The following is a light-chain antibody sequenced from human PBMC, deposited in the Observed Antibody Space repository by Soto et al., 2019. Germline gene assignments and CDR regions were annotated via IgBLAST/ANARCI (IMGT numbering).Light chain of an antibody. CDR1: QDITHY. Sequence: DIQMTQSPSSLSASVGDRVTITCRASQDITHYLNWYQLKPGKAPKLLIFAAYTLQNGDPSRFSGSGSGTDLSLTITRRRPEDFATYSCQQGYSTLPWTFGQGTIVDVK. CDR2: AAY. CDR3: QQGYSTLPWT. V-gene: IGKV1-39*01. J-gene: IGKJ1*01.